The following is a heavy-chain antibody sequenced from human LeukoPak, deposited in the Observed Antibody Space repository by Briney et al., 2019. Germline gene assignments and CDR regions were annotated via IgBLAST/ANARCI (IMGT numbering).Heavy chain of an antibody. CDR1: GFMFSSHN. CDR3: AKDPFFAGEYYFDY. D-gene: IGHD2-21*01. Sequence: PGGSLRLSCVASGFMFSSHNMNWVRQAPGKGLEWVAFIRYDGSNKYYADSVKGRFTISRDNSKNTLYLQMNSLRAEDTAVYYCAKDPFFAGEYYFDYWGQGTLVTVSS. CDR2: IRYDGSNK. J-gene: IGHJ4*02. V-gene: IGHV3-30*02.